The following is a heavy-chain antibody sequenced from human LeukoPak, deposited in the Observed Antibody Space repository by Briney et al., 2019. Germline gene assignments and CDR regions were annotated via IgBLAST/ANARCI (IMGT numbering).Heavy chain of an antibody. V-gene: IGHV1-24*01. D-gene: IGHD6-13*01. CDR1: GYTLTELS. J-gene: IGHJ5*02. CDR3: ATAGLAAADNWFDP. Sequence: ASVTVSCTVSGYTLTELSMHWVRQAPGKGLEWMGGFDPEDGETIYAQKFQGRVTMTEDTSTDTAYMELSSLRSEDTAVYYCATAGLAAADNWFDPWGQGTLVTVSS. CDR2: FDPEDGET.